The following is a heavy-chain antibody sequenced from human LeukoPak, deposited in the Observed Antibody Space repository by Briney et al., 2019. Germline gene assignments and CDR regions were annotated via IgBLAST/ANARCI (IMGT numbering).Heavy chain of an antibody. CDR2: IYYSGST. CDR1: GGSITSYY. Sequence: PSETLSLTCTVSGGSITSYYWSWIRQPPGKGLGWIGYIYYSGSTNYNPSLKSRVTISVDTSKNQFSLKLSSVTAADTAVYYCARLTGIAAAGDYWGQGTLVTVSS. J-gene: IGHJ4*02. V-gene: IGHV4-59*08. D-gene: IGHD6-13*01. CDR3: ARLTGIAAAGDY.